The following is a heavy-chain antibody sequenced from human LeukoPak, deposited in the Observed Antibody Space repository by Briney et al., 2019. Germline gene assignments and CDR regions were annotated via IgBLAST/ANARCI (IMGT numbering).Heavy chain of an antibody. J-gene: IGHJ3*02. Sequence: PSETLSLTCSVSGGSIGKYHWTWIRQPAGKGLEWIGRVYTSGRTDYNPSLKSRVSMSIDTSKNQFSLKMSPLTAADTAVYYCARGIEPAPGRAFDIWGQGTTVTVSS. CDR1: GGSIGKYH. CDR2: VYTSGRT. CDR3: ARGIEPAPGRAFDI. D-gene: IGHD2-2*01. V-gene: IGHV4-4*07.